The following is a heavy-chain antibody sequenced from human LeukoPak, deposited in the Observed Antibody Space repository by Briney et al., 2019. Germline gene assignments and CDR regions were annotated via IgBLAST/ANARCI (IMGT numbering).Heavy chain of an antibody. CDR2: ISYAGST. D-gene: IGHD5-18*01. CDR1: GGSITISSYY. J-gene: IGHJ6*03. Sequence: SETLSLNCTVSGGSITISSYYWGWIRQPPGKGLEWLMSISYAGSTYYNPSLRSRVTISVDTSENQFSLKLSSVTAADTAVYYSARQGGKMYGYQYYFYYMDVWGKGATVTVSS. CDR3: ARQGGKMYGYQYYFYYMDV. V-gene: IGHV4-39*01.